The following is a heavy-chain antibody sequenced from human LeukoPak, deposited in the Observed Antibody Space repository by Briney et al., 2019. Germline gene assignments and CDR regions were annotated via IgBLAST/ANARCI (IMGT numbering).Heavy chain of an antibody. CDR1: GGSISSGGYS. D-gene: IGHD6-19*01. CDR3: ARGRLQWLVRSGGYYFDY. J-gene: IGHJ4*02. V-gene: IGHV4-30-2*01. CDR2: IYHSGST. Sequence: PSQTLSLTCAVSGGSISSGGYSWSWIRQPPGKGLEWIGYIYHSGSTYYNPSLKSRVTISVDRSKNQFSLKLSSVTAADTAVYYCARGRLQWLVRSGGYYFDYWGQGTLVTVSS.